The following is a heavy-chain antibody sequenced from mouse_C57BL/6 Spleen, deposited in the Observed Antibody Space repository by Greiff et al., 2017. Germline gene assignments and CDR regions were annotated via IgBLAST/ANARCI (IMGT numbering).Heavy chain of an antibody. J-gene: IGHJ4*01. V-gene: IGHV14-1*01. CDR3: TSGSSYVYAMDY. CDR1: GFNIKDYY. D-gene: IGHD1-1*01. Sequence: EVQLQQSGAELVRPGASVKLSCTASGFNIKDYYMHWVKQRPEQGLEWIGRIEPEDGDTEYATKFQGKATLTADTSSNTAYLQLSILTSEDTAVYYCTSGSSYVYAMDYWGQGTSVTVSS. CDR2: IEPEDGDT.